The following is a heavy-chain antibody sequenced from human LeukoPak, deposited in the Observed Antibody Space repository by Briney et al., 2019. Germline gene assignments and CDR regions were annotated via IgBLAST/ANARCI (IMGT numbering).Heavy chain of an antibody. J-gene: IGHJ4*02. V-gene: IGHV3-30*18. CDR1: GFTFSSYG. D-gene: IGHD3-10*01. Sequence: PGGSLRLSCAASGFTFSSYGMHWVRQAPGKGLEWVAVISYDGSNKYYADSVKGRFTISRDNSKNTLYLQMNSLRAEDTAVYYCAKDKLLWFGEFDYWGQGTLVTVSS. CDR2: ISYDGSNK. CDR3: AKDKLLWFGEFDY.